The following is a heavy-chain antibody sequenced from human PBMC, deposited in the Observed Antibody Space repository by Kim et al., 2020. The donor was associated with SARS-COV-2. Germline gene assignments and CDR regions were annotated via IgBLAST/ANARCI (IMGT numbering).Heavy chain of an antibody. Sequence: GRFTIARDNSKKTLYLQMNSVRAEDTAVYYCARTEYSSGWYGDFYYGMDVWGQGTTVTVSS. CDR3: ARTEYSSGWYGDFYYGMDV. D-gene: IGHD6-19*01. V-gene: IGHV3-30*07. J-gene: IGHJ6*02.